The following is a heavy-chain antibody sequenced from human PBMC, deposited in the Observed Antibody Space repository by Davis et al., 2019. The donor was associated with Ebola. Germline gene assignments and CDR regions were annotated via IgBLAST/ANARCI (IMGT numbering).Heavy chain of an antibody. CDR3: SSTSCSAGYSSGCLYFDY. Sequence: GESLKISCAASGFTFSSYAMSWVRQAPGKGLEWVSAISGSGGSTYYADSVKGRFTISRDNSKNTLYLQMNSLRAEDTAVYYCSSTSCSAGYSSGCLYFDYWGQGTLVTVSS. D-gene: IGHD6-19*01. CDR2: ISGSGGST. V-gene: IGHV3-23*01. J-gene: IGHJ4*02. CDR1: GFTFSSYA.